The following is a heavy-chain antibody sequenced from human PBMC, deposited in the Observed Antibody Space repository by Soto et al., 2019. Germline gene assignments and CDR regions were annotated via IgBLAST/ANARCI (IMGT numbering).Heavy chain of an antibody. D-gene: IGHD6-19*01. V-gene: IGHV3-21*01. Sequence: EVQLVESGGGLVKPGGSLRLSCAASGFTFSSYSMNWVRQAPGKGLEWVSSISSSSSYIYYADSVKGRFTISRDNAKNSLYLQMKSLRAEDTAVYYCARAESGEWLVLDYWGQGTLVTVSS. CDR2: ISSSSSYI. J-gene: IGHJ4*02. CDR1: GFTFSSYS. CDR3: ARAESGEWLVLDY.